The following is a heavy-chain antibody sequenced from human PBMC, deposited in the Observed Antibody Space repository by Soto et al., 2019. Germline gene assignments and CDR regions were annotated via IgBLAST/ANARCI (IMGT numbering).Heavy chain of an antibody. V-gene: IGHV4-39*01. D-gene: IGHD4-4*01. Sequence: QLQLQESGPGLVKPSETLSLTCTVSGGSISSSSYYWGWIRQPPGKGLEWIGSIYYSGSTYYNPSLKSRVTISVDTSKNQFSLKLSSVTAADTAVYYCARHNNDHMTTIQYFDYWGQGTLVTVSS. CDR3: ARHNNDHMTTIQYFDY. CDR1: GGSISSSSYY. CDR2: IYYSGST. J-gene: IGHJ4*02.